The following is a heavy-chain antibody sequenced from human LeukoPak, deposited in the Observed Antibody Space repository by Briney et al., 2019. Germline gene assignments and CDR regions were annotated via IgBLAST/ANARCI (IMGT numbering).Heavy chain of an antibody. D-gene: IGHD3-10*01. CDR2: INPNSGGT. J-gene: IGHJ4*02. Sequence: ASVKVSCKASGYTFTGYYMHWVRQAPGQGLEWMGWINPNSGGTNYAQKFQGRVTMTRDTSISTVYMELSRPTYDDTAVYYCARDLWYGESHFDFWGQGTLVTVSS. CDR3: ARDLWYGESHFDF. V-gene: IGHV1-2*02. CDR1: GYTFTGYY.